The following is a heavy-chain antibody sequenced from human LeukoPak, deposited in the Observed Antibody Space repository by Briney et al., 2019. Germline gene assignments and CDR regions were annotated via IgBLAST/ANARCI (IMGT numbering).Heavy chain of an antibody. V-gene: IGHV5-51*01. Sequence: GGSLKISWKGSGSGFTSYWIGWVRQIPGKGLEWMRIIYPGDSDTRYSPSVKGQFTISGDKSISTVYLQRSSLRAADTAMYYCARRFGSVVVNDDAFDIWGQGTMVTVSS. CDR2: IYPGDSDT. CDR1: GSGFTSYW. J-gene: IGHJ3*02. D-gene: IGHD3-22*01. CDR3: ARRFGSVVVNDDAFDI.